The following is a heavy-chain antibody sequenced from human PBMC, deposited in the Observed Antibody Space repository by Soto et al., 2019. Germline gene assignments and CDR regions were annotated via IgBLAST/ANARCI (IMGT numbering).Heavy chain of an antibody. Sequence: EMQLVESGGGLVQPGESLRLSCAASGFTFSAYSMNWVRQASGKGLEWISYITGSSGTIYYADSVKGRFTISRDNAKNSLYLQMNSLKDEDTAIYFCARDNGMAGSFDPLGHGTLVTVSS. J-gene: IGHJ5*02. CDR2: ITGSSGTI. CDR3: ARDNGMAGSFDP. CDR1: GFTFSAYS. V-gene: IGHV3-48*02.